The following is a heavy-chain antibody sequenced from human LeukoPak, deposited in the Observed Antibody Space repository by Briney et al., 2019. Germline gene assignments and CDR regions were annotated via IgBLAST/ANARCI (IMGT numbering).Heavy chain of an antibody. CDR1: GFTFSTNA. J-gene: IGHJ4*02. CDR3: AKDLHKCSGIYF. V-gene: IGHV3-23*01. D-gene: IGHD2-15*01. Sequence: GGSLRLSCAASGFTFSTNAMNWVRQAPGKGLDWVAGIVGDGRSFNTDSVKGRFTISRDNSKNTLYLQMNSRRAEDTAIYYCAKDLHKCSGIYFWGQGTLVTVSS. CDR2: IVGDGRS.